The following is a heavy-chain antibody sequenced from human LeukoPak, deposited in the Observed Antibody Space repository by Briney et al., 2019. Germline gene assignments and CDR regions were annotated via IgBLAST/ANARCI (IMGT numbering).Heavy chain of an antibody. CDR3: AKDLTFTPWYSGSQDDY. Sequence: GGSLRLSCAASGFTFSSYAMSWVRQAPGRGLEWVSAISGSGGSTYYADSVKGRFTISRDNSKNTLYLQMNSLRAEDTAVYYCAKDLTFTPWYSGSQDDYWGQGTLVTVSS. CDR1: GFTFSSYA. D-gene: IGHD1-26*01. V-gene: IGHV3-23*01. CDR2: ISGSGGST. J-gene: IGHJ4*02.